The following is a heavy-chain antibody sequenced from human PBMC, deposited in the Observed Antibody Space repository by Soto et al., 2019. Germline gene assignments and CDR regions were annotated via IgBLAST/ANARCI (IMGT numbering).Heavy chain of an antibody. V-gene: IGHV4-61*01. CDR1: GGSVSSGSYY. CDR3: ARGHGSSGYFVDY. Sequence: SETLSLTCTVSGGSVSSGSYYWSWIRQPPGKGLEWIGYIYYSGSTNYNPSLKSRVTISVDTSKNQFSLKLSSVTAADTAVYYCARGHGSSGYFVDYWGQGTLVTVSS. J-gene: IGHJ4*02. CDR2: IYYSGST. D-gene: IGHD3-22*01.